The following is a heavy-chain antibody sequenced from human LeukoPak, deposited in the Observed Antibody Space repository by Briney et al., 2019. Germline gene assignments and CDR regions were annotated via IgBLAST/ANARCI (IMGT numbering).Heavy chain of an antibody. CDR1: GGSISSGGYY. Sequence: SETLSLTCAVSGGSISSGGYYWSWIRQHPGKGLEWIGYIYYSGSTYYNPSLKSRVTISVDTSKNQFSLKLSSVTAADTAVYYCARDRYGGNGDYWGQGTLVTVSS. CDR3: ARDRYGGNGDY. V-gene: IGHV4-31*11. D-gene: IGHD4-23*01. CDR2: IYYSGST. J-gene: IGHJ4*02.